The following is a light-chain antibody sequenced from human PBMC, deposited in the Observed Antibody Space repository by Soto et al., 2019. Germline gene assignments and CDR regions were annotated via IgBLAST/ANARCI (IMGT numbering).Light chain of an antibody. CDR1: SSNIGSNY. J-gene: IGLJ2*01. CDR2: RNN. V-gene: IGLV1-47*01. Sequence: QSVLTQPPSASGTPGQRVTISCSGSSSNIGSNYVYWYQQLPGTAPKLLIYRNNQRPSGVPDRFSGSKSGTSASLAISGLRSEDEAHYYCATWDDSLSGVVFGGGTKVTV. CDR3: ATWDDSLSGVV.